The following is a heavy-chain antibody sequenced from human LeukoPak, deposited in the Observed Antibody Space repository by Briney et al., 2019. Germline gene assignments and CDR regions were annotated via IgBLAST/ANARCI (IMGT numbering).Heavy chain of an antibody. Sequence: SETLSLTCAVYGGSFSSYYWSWIRQPPGKGLEWIGEINHSGSTNYNPSLKSRVTISVDTSKNQFSLKLSSVTAADTAVYYCAIGPDVVTVALGYFDYWGQGTLVTVSS. D-gene: IGHD2-15*01. V-gene: IGHV4-34*01. CDR2: INHSGST. J-gene: IGHJ4*02. CDR1: GGSFSSYY. CDR3: AIGPDVVTVALGYFDY.